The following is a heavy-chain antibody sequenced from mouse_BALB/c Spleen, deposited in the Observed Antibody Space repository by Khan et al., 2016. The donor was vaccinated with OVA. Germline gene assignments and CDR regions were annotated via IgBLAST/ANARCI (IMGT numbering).Heavy chain of an antibody. J-gene: IGHJ3*01. Sequence: QVQLQQSGAELVRPGTSVKVSCKASGYAFSDYLIEWVEQRPGQGLEWIGVINPGSGNTNYNEKFKDKATLTADKSSSTAYMQHSRLTSDDSAVYFCARGGYGTLAYWGQGTPVTVS. CDR1: GYAFSDYL. CDR3: ARGGYGTLAY. CDR2: INPGSGNT. V-gene: IGHV1-54*01. D-gene: IGHD2-1*01.